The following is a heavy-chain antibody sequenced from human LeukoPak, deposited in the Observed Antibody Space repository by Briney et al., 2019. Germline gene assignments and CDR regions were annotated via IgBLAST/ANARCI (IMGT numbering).Heavy chain of an antibody. J-gene: IGHJ4*02. CDR2: ISSSGSAI. Sequence: GGSLRLPCAASGFPLSSYSINWIRQAPGKGLEWVSYISSSGSAIYYVDSVKGRFTVSRDNAKNSLFLQMNSPRAEDTAVYYCVRVKGSYFDYWGQGALVTVSS. CDR3: VRVKGSYFDY. CDR1: GFPLSSYS. V-gene: IGHV3-48*01. D-gene: IGHD2-15*01.